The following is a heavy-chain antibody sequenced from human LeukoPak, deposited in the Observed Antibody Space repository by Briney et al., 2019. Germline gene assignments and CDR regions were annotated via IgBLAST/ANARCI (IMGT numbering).Heavy chain of an antibody. CDR1: GFTFSSYD. Sequence: GGSLRLSCAASGFTFSSYDMHWVRQARGKGLEWVSDIGTAGDTYYPGSVKGRFTISRENAKNSLYLQMNSLRAGDTAVYYCARGKIRYSSSWIDFDYWGQGTLVTVSS. CDR2: IGTAGDT. CDR3: ARGKIRYSSSWIDFDY. J-gene: IGHJ4*02. V-gene: IGHV3-13*01. D-gene: IGHD6-13*01.